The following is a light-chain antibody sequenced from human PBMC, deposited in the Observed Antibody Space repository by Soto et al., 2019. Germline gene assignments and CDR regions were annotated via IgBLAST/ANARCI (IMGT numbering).Light chain of an antibody. V-gene: IGKV1-5*03. J-gene: IGKJ1*01. CDR2: KES. CDR3: QQYNVYWT. CDR1: QGINIW. Sequence: DVQMTQSPSTLSASVGDRVSITCRASQGINIWLAWYQPKPGRAPKILIHKESSLESGVPSRFRGIGSGTEFTLTIDSLQPDEFATDDCQQYNVYWTLVPGTKVDIK.